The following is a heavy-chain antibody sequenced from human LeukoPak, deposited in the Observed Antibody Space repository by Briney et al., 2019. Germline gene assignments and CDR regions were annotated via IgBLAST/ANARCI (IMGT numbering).Heavy chain of an antibody. Sequence: PGGSLRPSCAASGFTFSSYGMHWVRQAPGKGLEWVAFIRYDGSNKYYADSVKGRFTISRDNSKNTLYLQMNSLRAEDTAVYYCAKELSKYQLPNNYYYYYMDVWGKGTTVTVSS. V-gene: IGHV3-30*02. CDR1: GFTFSSYG. CDR2: IRYDGSNK. J-gene: IGHJ6*03. CDR3: AKELSKYQLPNNYYYYYMDV. D-gene: IGHD2-2*01.